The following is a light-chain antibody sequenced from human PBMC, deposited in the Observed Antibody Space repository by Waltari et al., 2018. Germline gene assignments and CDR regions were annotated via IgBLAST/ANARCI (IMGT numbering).Light chain of an antibody. CDR1: ELGDRY. J-gene: IGLJ2*01. CDR2: RDT. Sequence: SSELTQPPSVSVSPGQTATVTCSGDELGDRYASWYQQRPGQSPLLVIYRDTMRPSGIPERFSCSNSGTTATLTISGTQAMDEADYYCQTWDSNTLIFGGGTKLTVL. V-gene: IGLV3-1*01. CDR3: QTWDSNTLI.